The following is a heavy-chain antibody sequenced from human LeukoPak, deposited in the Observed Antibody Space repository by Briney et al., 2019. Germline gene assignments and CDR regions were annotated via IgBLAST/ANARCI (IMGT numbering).Heavy chain of an antibody. CDR2: TYYRSKWFI. V-gene: IGHV6-1*01. D-gene: IGHD6-19*01. Sequence: LSQTLSLTCGISGDSVSSNSAAWNWVRQSPSRGLEWLGRTYYRSKWFINYAPSVKSRIIINPDTPKNQVSLQLNSVTPEDTAVYYCTRSDCSSGRCPGFDNWGQGTLVTVSS. J-gene: IGHJ4*02. CDR1: GDSVSSNSAA. CDR3: TRSDCSSGRCPGFDN.